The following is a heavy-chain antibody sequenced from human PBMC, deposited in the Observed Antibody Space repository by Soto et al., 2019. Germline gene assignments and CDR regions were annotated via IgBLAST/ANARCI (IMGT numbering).Heavy chain of an antibody. D-gene: IGHD3-3*01. CDR2: ISIGSSYT. V-gene: IGHV3-11*06. Sequence: EVSLSLSCAASGFTFSDYYMSWIRQAPGKRLERVSYISIGSSYTNYADSVKGRFTISRDNAKNSLYLHMNSLRAEDTAVYYCARVGILRFSEWFPRGPYGMHVSGPGTPLTV. CDR3: ARVGILRFSEWFPRGPYGMHV. CDR1: GFTFSDYY. J-gene: IGHJ6*02.